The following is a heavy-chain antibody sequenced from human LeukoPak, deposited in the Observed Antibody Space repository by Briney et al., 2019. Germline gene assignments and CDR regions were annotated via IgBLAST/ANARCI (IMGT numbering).Heavy chain of an antibody. Sequence: PGGSLRLSCAASGFTFSSYAMHWVRQAPGKGLEWVSSISSSSSYIYYADSVKGRFTISRDNAKNSLYLQMNSLRAEDTAVYYCARDSSLWFGDPGDIWGQGTMVTVSS. CDR3: ARDSSLWFGDPGDI. CDR1: GFTFSSYA. D-gene: IGHD3-10*01. V-gene: IGHV3-21*01. CDR2: ISSSSSYI. J-gene: IGHJ3*02.